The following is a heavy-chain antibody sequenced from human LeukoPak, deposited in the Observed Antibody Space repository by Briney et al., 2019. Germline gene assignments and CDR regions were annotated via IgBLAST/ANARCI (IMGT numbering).Heavy chain of an antibody. CDR1: GGSFSSYY. CDR2: IYTSGST. J-gene: IGHJ4*02. D-gene: IGHD1-26*01. V-gene: IGHV4-59*10. CDR3: ASGELPYYFDY. Sequence: PSETLSLTCAVYGGSFSSYYWSWIRQPAGKGLEWIGRIYTSGSTNYNPSLKSRVTMSVDTSKNQFSLKLSSVTAADTAVYYCASGELPYYFDYWGQGTLVTVSS.